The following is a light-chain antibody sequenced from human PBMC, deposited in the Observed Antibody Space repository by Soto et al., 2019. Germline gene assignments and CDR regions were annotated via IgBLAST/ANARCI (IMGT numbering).Light chain of an antibody. J-gene: IGKJ4*01. CDR3: QKYATSPLN. Sequence: EIVMTPSPDPLSVSPGEIATPSCRASQSVSSNLAWYQQKPGQAPRLLIYGALSRATGIPDRFSGSGSGTDFTLTISRLEPEDFALYYCQKYATSPLNFGGGTKVDIK. V-gene: IGKV3-20*01. CDR2: GAL. CDR1: QSVSSN.